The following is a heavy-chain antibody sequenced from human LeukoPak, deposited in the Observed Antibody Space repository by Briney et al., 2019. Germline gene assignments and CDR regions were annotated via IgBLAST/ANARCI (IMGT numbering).Heavy chain of an antibody. J-gene: IGHJ3*02. CDR2: ISAYNGNT. CDR1: GYTFTSYG. Sequence: GASVKVSCKASGYTFTSYGISWVRQAPGQGLEWMGWISAYNGNTNYAQKLQGRVTMTTDTSTSTAYMELRSLRSDDTAVYYCARVRGWQQLDRPHDAFDIWGQGTMVTVSS. V-gene: IGHV1-18*01. D-gene: IGHD6-13*01. CDR3: ARVRGWQQLDRPHDAFDI.